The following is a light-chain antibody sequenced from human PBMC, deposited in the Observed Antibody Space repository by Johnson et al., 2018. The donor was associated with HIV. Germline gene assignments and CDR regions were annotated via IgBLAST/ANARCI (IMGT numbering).Light chain of an antibody. V-gene: IGLV1-51*02. Sequence: QSVLTQPPSVSAAPGQKVTISCSGSSSNIGNNYVSWYQQLPGTAPKLLIYENNKRPSGIPDRFSGSKFGTSATLGITGLQTGDEADYYCGTWDSILGSGVFGTGTKVTV. CDR1: SSNIGNNY. CDR2: ENN. CDR3: GTWDSILGSGV. J-gene: IGLJ1*01.